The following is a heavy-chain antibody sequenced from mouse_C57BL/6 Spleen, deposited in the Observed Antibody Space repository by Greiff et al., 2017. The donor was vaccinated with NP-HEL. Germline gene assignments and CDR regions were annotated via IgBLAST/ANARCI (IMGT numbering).Heavy chain of an antibody. CDR1: GYAFSSSW. J-gene: IGHJ2*01. CDR3: ATYYYGSSSYFFDY. CDR2: IYPGDGDT. V-gene: IGHV1-82*01. D-gene: IGHD1-1*01. Sequence: QVQLKQSGPELVKPGASVKISCEASGYAFSSSWMNWVKQRPGKGLEWIGRIYPGDGDTNYNGKFKGKATLTADKSSSTAYMQLSSLTSEDSAVYFCATYYYGSSSYFFDYWGQGTTLTVSS.